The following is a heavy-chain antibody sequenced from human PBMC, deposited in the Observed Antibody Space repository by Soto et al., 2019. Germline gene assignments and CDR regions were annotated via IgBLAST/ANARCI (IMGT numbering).Heavy chain of an antibody. V-gene: IGHV3-9*01. Sequence: PGGSLRLSCAASGFTFDDYAMHWVRQAPGKGLEWVSGISWNSGSIGYADSVKGRFTISRGNAKNSLYLQMNSLRAEDTALYYCAKAGAVAGTNYYYYKDVWGKGTTVTVSS. J-gene: IGHJ6*03. CDR2: ISWNSGSI. D-gene: IGHD6-19*01. CDR1: GFTFDDYA. CDR3: AKAGAVAGTNYYYYKDV.